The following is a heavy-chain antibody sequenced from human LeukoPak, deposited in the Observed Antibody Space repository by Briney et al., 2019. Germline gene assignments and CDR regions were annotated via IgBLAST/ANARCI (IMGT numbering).Heavy chain of an antibody. J-gene: IGHJ4*02. CDR1: GYTFTGYY. V-gene: IGHV1-2*06. D-gene: IGHD3-22*01. CDR2: INPNSGGT. CDR3: ARERDDYYDSSGCFDY. Sequence: GASVKVSCKASGYTFTGYYMHWVRRAPGQGLEWMGRINPNSGGTNYAQKFQGRVTMTRDTSISTAYMELSRLRSDDTAVYYCARERDDYYDSSGCFDYWGQGTLVTVSS.